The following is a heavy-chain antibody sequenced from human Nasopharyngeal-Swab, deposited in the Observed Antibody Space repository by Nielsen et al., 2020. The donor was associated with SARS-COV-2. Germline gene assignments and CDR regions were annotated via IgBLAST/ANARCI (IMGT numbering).Heavy chain of an antibody. Sequence: SCQGSRYCFTSYWIGWVRQMPGKGLEWMGIIYPGDSDTRYSPSFQGQVTISADKAISTAYLQWSSLKASDAAMYYCARRGYGDYRVDYWGQGTLVTVSS. CDR1: RYCFTSYW. V-gene: IGHV5-51*01. D-gene: IGHD4-17*01. CDR2: IYPGDSDT. CDR3: ARRGYGDYRVDY. J-gene: IGHJ4*02.